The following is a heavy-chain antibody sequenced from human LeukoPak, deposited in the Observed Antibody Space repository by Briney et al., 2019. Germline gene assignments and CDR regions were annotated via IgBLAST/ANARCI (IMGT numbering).Heavy chain of an antibody. Sequence: GRSLRLSCAASGFIFDDYAMHWVRQAPGKGLEWVSGISWDSGIIGYADSVKGRFTIGRDNAKNSLYLQMDSLIPEDTALYYCVKDQTTVSLSGWFDPWGQGTLVTVSS. CDR2: ISWDSGII. J-gene: IGHJ5*02. CDR1: GFIFDDYA. CDR3: VKDQTTVSLSGWFDP. V-gene: IGHV3-9*01. D-gene: IGHD4-17*01.